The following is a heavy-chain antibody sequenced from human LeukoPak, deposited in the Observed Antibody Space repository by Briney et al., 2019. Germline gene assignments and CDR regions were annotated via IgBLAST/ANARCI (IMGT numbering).Heavy chain of an antibody. D-gene: IGHD6-13*01. CDR3: ARERGAGLSSSWVDY. CDR2: ISSSSSYI. V-gene: IGHV3-21*01. CDR1: GFTFSSYS. J-gene: IGHJ4*02. Sequence: GGSLRLSCAASGFTFSSYSMNWVRQAPGKGLEWVSSISSSSSYIYYADSVKGRFTISRDNAKNSLYLQMNSLRAEDTAVYYCARERGAGLSSSWVDYWGQGTLVTVSS.